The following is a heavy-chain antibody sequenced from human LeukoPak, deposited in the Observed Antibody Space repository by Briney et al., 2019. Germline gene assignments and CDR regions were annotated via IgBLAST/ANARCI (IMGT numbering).Heavy chain of an antibody. Sequence: PSETLSLTCSVSGDSISSGSYYWSWIRQPAGKGLEWIGRIYTSGSTNYIPSLKSRLTMSMDTSKNQFSLKLTSMTAADTAVYYCASTTDYGPLGYWGQGTLVTVSS. CDR1: GDSISSGSYY. CDR2: IYTSGST. CDR3: ASTTDYGPLGY. D-gene: IGHD4/OR15-4a*01. J-gene: IGHJ4*02. V-gene: IGHV4-61*02.